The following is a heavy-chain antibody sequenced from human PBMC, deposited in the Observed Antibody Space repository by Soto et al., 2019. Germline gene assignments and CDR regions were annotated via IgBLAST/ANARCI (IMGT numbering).Heavy chain of an antibody. J-gene: IGHJ4*02. D-gene: IGHD3-10*01. CDR3: ARVYRITMVRGELSEC. CDR2: ISAYNGNT. CDR1: GYTFTSYG. Sequence: QVQLVQSGAEVKKPGASVKVSCKASGYTFTSYGISWVRQAPGQGLEWMGWISAYNGNTNYAQKLQGRVIMTTDTSARTADMQLRSLRSDVTAVYSCARVYRITMVRGELSECWGQGTLVNVSS. V-gene: IGHV1-18*01.